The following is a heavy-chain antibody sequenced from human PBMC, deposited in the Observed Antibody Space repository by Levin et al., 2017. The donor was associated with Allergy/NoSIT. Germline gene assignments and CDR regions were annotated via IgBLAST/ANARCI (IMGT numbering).Heavy chain of an antibody. CDR2: ILDSGTTT. CDR1: GFTFSSFA. J-gene: IGHJ4*02. CDR3: ATPACSASNCYRGLLDY. V-gene: IGHV3-23*01. Sequence: GGSLRLSCAASGFTFSSFAMSWVRLPPGKGLEWVSTILDSGTTTFYADSVKGRFTISRDNFKNTLSLQMNSLRADDTAVYYCATPACSASNCYRGLLDYWGQGTLVTVSS. D-gene: IGHD2-2*02.